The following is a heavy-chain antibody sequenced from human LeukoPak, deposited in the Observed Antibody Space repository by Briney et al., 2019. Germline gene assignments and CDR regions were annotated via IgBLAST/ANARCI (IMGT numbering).Heavy chain of an antibody. CDR3: AELGITMIGGV. V-gene: IGHV3-48*04. Sequence: GGSLRLSCAASGFTFSAYGMNWVRQPPGKGLEWVSGIIGGGGSTYYADSVKGRFTISRDNAKNSLYLQMNSLRAEDTAVYYCAELGITMIGGVWGKGTTVTISS. CDR2: IIGGGGST. J-gene: IGHJ6*04. D-gene: IGHD3-10*02. CDR1: GFTFSAYG.